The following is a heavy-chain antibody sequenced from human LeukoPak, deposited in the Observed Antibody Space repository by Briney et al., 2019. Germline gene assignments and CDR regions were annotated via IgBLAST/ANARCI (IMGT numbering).Heavy chain of an antibody. D-gene: IGHD3-22*01. CDR1: GYTHSDYY. V-gene: IGHV1-2*02. Sequence: ASVKVSCKASGYTHSDYYMYWVRQAPGQGLQWLGWINPNNNDAKSAQKFQGRVTMTIDTSISTACMELSRLTSDDTAVYYCARGGLYYESRGRTFLNYWGQGTLVTVSS. CDR3: ARGGLYYESRGRTFLNY. CDR2: INPNNNDA. J-gene: IGHJ4*02.